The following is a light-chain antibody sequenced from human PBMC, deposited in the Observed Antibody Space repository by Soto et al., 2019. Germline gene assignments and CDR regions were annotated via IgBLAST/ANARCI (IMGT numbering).Light chain of an antibody. CDR1: QSSSSY. CDR3: QQRDT. Sequence: DIQMTQSPSSLSASVGDRVTITCRASQSSSSYLNWYQQKPGKAPKLLIYAASSLQSGVPSRFSGSGSGTDFTLTISSLQPEDFATYYCQQRDTFGPGTKVDIK. J-gene: IGKJ3*01. V-gene: IGKV1-39*01. CDR2: AAS.